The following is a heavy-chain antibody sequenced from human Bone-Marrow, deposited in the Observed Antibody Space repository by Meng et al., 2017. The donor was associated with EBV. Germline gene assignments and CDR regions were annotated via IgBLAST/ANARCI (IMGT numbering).Heavy chain of an antibody. V-gene: IGHV4-34*01. CDR2: INHSGST. Sequence: QVQLQQWGAGLLKPSEXLSLTCACYGGSFSGYYWSWIRQPPGKGLEWIGEINHSGSTNYNPSLKSRVTISVDTSKNQFSLKLSSVTAADTAVYYCARGFRRIVATPQGYFDYWGQGTLVTVSS. CDR3: ARGFRRIVATPQGYFDY. D-gene: IGHD5-12*01. CDR1: GGSFSGYY. J-gene: IGHJ4*02.